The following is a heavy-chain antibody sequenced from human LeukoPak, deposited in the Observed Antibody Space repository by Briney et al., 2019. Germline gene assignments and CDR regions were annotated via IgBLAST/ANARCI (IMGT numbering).Heavy chain of an antibody. V-gene: IGHV1-2*02. D-gene: IGHD4-17*01. CDR3: ARRDPRGDYGCDAFDI. J-gene: IGHJ3*02. CDR1: GYTFTGYY. Sequence: ASVKLSCKASGYTFTGYYMHWVRQAPGQGLGRMGWINPNSGGTNYAQKFQGRVTMTRDTSISTAYMELSRLRSDDTAVYYCARRDPRGDYGCDAFDIWGQGTMVTVSS. CDR2: INPNSGGT.